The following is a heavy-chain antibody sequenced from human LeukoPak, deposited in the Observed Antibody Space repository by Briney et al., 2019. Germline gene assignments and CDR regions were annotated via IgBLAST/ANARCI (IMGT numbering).Heavy chain of an antibody. V-gene: IGHV5-51*01. CDR2: IYPGDSDT. CDR3: ASEYCSGDSCEGGHFDY. CDR1: GYSFTSYW. J-gene: IGHJ4*02. D-gene: IGHD2-15*01. Sequence: GESLKISCKGSGYSFTSYWIGWVRQMPGKGLEWMGIIYPGDSDTRYSPSFQGQVTISADKSISTAHLQWSSLKASDTAIYYCASEYCSGDSCEGGHFDYWGQGTLVTVSS.